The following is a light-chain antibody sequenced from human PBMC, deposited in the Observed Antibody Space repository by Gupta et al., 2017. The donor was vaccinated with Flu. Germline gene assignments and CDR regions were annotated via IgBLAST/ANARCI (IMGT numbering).Light chain of an antibody. CDR3: QQSDNTPWT. V-gene: IGKV1-39*01. CDR2: GAS. J-gene: IGKJ1*01. Sequence: DIQMTQSPSSLSAPVGDRVTITCRASQSISSYLNWYQQKPGKAPNLLIYGASSLQSGVPSRFSGSGSGTDFTLTISRLQPEDFAIYYCQQSDNTPWTFGQGTKVEIK. CDR1: QSISSY.